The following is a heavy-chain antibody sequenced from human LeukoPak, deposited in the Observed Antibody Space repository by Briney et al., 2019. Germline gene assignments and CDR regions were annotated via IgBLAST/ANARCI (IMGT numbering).Heavy chain of an antibody. CDR3: GRRIVPVAIKGSLDFDS. Sequence: GESLKISCRGSGYKFTNYWIAWVRQVPGKGLEWMGFIYPGDSDTRYGPSFYGQVSMSVDTSISTAFLHWSNLTASDTAIYYCGRRIVPVAIKGSLDFDSWGQGSLVTVS. D-gene: IGHD2-2*02. V-gene: IGHV5-51*01. J-gene: IGHJ4*02. CDR2: IYPGDSDT. CDR1: GYKFTNYW.